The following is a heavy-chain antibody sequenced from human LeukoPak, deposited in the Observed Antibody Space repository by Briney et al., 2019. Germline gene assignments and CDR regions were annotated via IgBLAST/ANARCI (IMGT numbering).Heavy chain of an antibody. D-gene: IGHD3-3*01. V-gene: IGHV4-34*01. CDR3: ARAWNFDY. CDR2: INHSGST. J-gene: IGHJ4*02. CDR1: GGSFSGYY. Sequence: PSETLSLTCAVYGGSFSGYYWSWIRQPPGKGLEWIGEINHSGSTNYNPSLKSRVTISVDTSKNQFSLKLSSVTAADTAVYYCARAWNFDYWGQGTLVTVSS.